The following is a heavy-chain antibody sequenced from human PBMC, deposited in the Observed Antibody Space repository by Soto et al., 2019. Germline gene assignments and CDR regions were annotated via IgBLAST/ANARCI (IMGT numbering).Heavy chain of an antibody. CDR1: GFTFSSYA. CDR2: ISGSGGST. D-gene: IGHD2-2*01. CDR3: AKILSTWEYYYYGMDV. V-gene: IGHV3-23*01. Sequence: GGSLRLSCAASGFTFSSYAMSWVRQAPGKGLEWVSAISGSGGSTYYADSVKGRFTISRDNSKNTLYLQMNSLRAEDTAVYYCAKILSTWEYYYYGMDVWGQGTTVTVSS. J-gene: IGHJ6*02.